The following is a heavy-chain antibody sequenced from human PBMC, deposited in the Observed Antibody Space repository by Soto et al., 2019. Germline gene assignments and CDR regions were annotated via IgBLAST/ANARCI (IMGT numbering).Heavy chain of an antibody. CDR2: ISHDGGNK. J-gene: IGHJ6*02. Sequence: QVQLVESGGGVVQPGRSLRLSCAASAFTFSSYAMHWVRQAPGKGLEWVATISHDGGNKIYSDSLKGRFTIARDNSKTTLYLQMNSLRAEDTAVYYCAKDLVVLVTPYHVMDVWGQGTTVTVSS. V-gene: IGHV3-30*18. D-gene: IGHD3-22*01. CDR1: AFTFSSYA. CDR3: AKDLVVLVTPYHVMDV.